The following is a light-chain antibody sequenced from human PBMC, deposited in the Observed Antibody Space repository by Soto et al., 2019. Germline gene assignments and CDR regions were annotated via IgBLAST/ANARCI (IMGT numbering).Light chain of an antibody. V-gene: IGKV1-5*03. CDR2: KAS. CDR3: QQYDSYPYT. J-gene: IGKJ2*01. Sequence: DIQMTQSPSTLSASVGDRVTTTCRASQSISSWLAWYQQKPGKAPKVLIYKASTLESGVPSRFSGSESGTEFTLTISSLQPDDFATYYCQQYDSYPYTFGQGTKLEIK. CDR1: QSISSW.